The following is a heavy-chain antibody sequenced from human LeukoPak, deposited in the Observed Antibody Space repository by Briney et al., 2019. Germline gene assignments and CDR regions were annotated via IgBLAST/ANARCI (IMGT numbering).Heavy chain of an antibody. V-gene: IGHV1-69*13. Sequence: ASVKVSCKASGGTFSSYAISWVRQAPGQGLEWMGGIIPIFGTANYAQKFQGRVTITADESTSTAYMELSGLRSEDTAVYYCARDCSSTSRYSYFDYWGQGTLVTVSS. J-gene: IGHJ4*02. CDR3: ARDCSSTSRYSYFDY. CDR2: IIPIFGTA. D-gene: IGHD2-2*01. CDR1: GGTFSSYA.